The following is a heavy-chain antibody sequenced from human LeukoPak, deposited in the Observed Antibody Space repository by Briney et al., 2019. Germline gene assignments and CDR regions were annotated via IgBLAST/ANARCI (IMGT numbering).Heavy chain of an antibody. Sequence: GGSLRLSCAASGFTFSSYWMHWVRHAPGKGLVWVSHINSDGSGTIYADSVKGRFTISRDNAKNTLYLQMNSLRVQDTAVYYCAREAGNYGMDVWGQGTTVSVSS. CDR1: GFTFSSYW. J-gene: IGHJ6*02. V-gene: IGHV3-74*01. CDR2: INSDGSGT. D-gene: IGHD1-14*01. CDR3: AREAGNYGMDV.